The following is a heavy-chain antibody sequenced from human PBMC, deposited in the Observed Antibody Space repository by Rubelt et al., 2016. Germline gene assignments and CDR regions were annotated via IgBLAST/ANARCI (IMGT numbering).Heavy chain of an antibody. J-gene: IGHJ2*01. CDR1: GGSINSYY. CDR3: ARHSAKVRYFDL. Sequence: QVQLQESGPGLVKPSETLSLTCTVSGGSINSYYWSWIRQPPGKGLEWIGYIYYTGFTNFNPSLKSRVTISVDTAKSQFSLKVSSVTAADTAVYYWARHSAKVRYFDLWGRGTLVTVSS. CDR2: IYYTGFT. V-gene: IGHV4-59*08.